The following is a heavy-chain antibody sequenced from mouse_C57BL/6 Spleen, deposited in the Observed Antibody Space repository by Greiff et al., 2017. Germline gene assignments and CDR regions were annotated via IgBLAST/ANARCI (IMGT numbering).Heavy chain of an antibody. CDR2: LHPSASDT. J-gene: IGHJ4*01. CDR3: AIRESMTAKKGLYAMDY. CDR1: RYTFTSYW. V-gene: IGHV1-74*01. D-gene: IGHD3-3*01. Sequence: QVQLQQPGAELVQPGASVKVSCKASRYTFTSYWMHWVKQRPGQGLAWIGRLHPSASDTTYTQTFKGKATLTVDKSSSTAYMQLSSLTSEDSAVYYCAIRESMTAKKGLYAMDYWGQGTTVSGSS.